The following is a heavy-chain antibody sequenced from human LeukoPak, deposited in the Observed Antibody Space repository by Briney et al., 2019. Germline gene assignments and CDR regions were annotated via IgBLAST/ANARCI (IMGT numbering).Heavy chain of an antibody. Sequence: VSVKVSCKASGSTFTSFYMHWVRQAPGQGLEWMGIINPSGGSTSYAQKFQGRVTMTRDTSTSTAYMELSSLRSEDTAVYYCARDEGGTAVRYYFDYWGQGTLVTASS. CDR3: ARDEGGTAVRYYFDY. J-gene: IGHJ4*02. D-gene: IGHD2-21*02. V-gene: IGHV1-46*01. CDR2: INPSGGST. CDR1: GSTFTSFY.